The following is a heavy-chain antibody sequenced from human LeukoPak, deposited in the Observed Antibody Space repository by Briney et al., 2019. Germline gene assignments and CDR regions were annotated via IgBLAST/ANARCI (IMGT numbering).Heavy chain of an antibody. Sequence: SETLSLTCTVSGCSISSYYCSWIRQPPGQGLEWIGYIDYSGSTNYNPSLKRRVTISVDTSENQFSLKLSSVTAADTAVYYCARLYDSSGYTNWLDPWGQGTLVTVSS. CDR1: GCSISSYY. V-gene: IGHV4-59*01. CDR2: IDYSGST. D-gene: IGHD3-22*01. J-gene: IGHJ5*02. CDR3: ARLYDSSGYTNWLDP.